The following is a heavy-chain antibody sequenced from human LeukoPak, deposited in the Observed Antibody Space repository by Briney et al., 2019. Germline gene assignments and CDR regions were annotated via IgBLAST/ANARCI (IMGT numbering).Heavy chain of an antibody. CDR1: GYTFTGYY. D-gene: IGHD6-19*01. Sequence: EASVKVSCKPSGYTFTGYYLHWARQAPGQALEWMGWINPNIGATMYAQKFQGRVTMTRDTSISTAYMELNSLRSDDTAVYYCARDRVGSGWPRPFYFENWGQGTLVTVSS. CDR2: INPNIGAT. CDR3: ARDRVGSGWPRPFYFEN. J-gene: IGHJ4*02. V-gene: IGHV1-2*02.